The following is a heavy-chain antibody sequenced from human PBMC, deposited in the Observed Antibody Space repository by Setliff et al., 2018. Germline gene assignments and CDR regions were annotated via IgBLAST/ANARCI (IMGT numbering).Heavy chain of an antibody. Sequence: NPSETLSLTCAVSVYSISRDCHWGWIRQPPGKGLEWIGSIYYSGNTYYNASLKGRVTISGDTSKNQFSLKLTAVTAVDTAIYYCARHRAVAGAYYFDFWGQGTRVTVPQ. CDR1: VYSISRDCH. D-gene: IGHD6-19*01. V-gene: IGHV4-38-2*01. J-gene: IGHJ4*02. CDR2: IYYSGNT. CDR3: ARHRAVAGAYYFDF.